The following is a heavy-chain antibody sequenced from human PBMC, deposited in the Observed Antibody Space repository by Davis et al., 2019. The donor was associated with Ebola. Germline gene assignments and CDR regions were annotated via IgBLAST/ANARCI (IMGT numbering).Heavy chain of an antibody. Sequence: ASVPVSRLASLYNFISSTTYAVRQLPGQRLEWMGWINAGNGNTKYSQNFQGRFTITRDTSASTAYMELSSLRTEDTAVFYCAPGDGRGWLYFFDLWGQATLVTVAS. J-gene: IGHJ4*02. V-gene: IGHV1-3*01. CDR1: LYNFISST. CDR2: INAGNGNT. D-gene: IGHD6-19*01. CDR3: APGDGRGWLYFFDL.